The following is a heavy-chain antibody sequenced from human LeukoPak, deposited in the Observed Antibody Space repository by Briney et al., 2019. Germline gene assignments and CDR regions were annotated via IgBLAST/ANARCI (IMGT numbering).Heavy chain of an antibody. CDR1: GYSFTNYW. CDR2: INPSGSDP. Sequence: GESLKISCKGSGYSFTNYWIGWVRQMPGKGLEWMGIINPSGSDPRYSPSFQGQVTISADKSTSTAYLQWSSLKASDTAMYYCARQGTTVTHEGAFDIWGQGTMVPVS. J-gene: IGHJ3*02. V-gene: IGHV5-51*01. D-gene: IGHD4-17*01. CDR3: ARQGTTVTHEGAFDI.